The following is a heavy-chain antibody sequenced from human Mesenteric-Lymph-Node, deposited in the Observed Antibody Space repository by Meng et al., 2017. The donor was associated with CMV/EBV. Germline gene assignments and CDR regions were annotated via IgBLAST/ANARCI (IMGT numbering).Heavy chain of an antibody. CDR3: ARARRRVTIFGVVIRDAFDI. D-gene: IGHD3-3*01. J-gene: IGHJ3*02. Sequence: SETLSLTCTVSGGSISTYYWSWIRQPPGKGLEWIGDIYYSGSTNYNPSLKTRVTIAVDTSKNQFSLKLSSVTAADTAVYYCARARRRVTIFGVVIRDAFDIWGQGTMVTVSS. V-gene: IGHV4-59*01. CDR1: GGSISTYY. CDR2: IYYSGST.